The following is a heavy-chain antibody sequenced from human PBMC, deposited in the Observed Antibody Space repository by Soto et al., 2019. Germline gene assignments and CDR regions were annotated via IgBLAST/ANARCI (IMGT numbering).Heavy chain of an antibody. J-gene: IGHJ4*02. CDR3: AREVGTSLGY. Sequence: VQLVQSGADVKKPGASVRVSCEASGYSFTTYAMHWVRQAPGQSLEWMGWINVANGDTKYPQKYQSRVTFTRDTSASVVYLELSNLIFEDTAVYYCAREVGTSLGYWGQGTLVTVSS. CDR1: GYSFTTYA. V-gene: IGHV1-3*01. D-gene: IGHD1-26*01. CDR2: INVANGDT.